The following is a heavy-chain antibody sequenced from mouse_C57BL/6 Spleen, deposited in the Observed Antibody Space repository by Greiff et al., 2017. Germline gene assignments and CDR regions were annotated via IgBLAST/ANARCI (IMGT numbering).Heavy chain of an antibody. CDR1: GYTFTSYW. Sequence: QVQLQQPGTDLVKPGASVKLSCKASGYTFTSYWMSWVKQRPGKGLEWIGNINPSNGGTYYNEKFKSKFTLTVDKSSSTAYMQLSSLTSEDTAVYYCARSRGTVVYCDYWGQGTTLTVSS. CDR3: ARSRGTVVYCDY. J-gene: IGHJ2*01. V-gene: IGHV1-53*01. CDR2: INPSNGGT. D-gene: IGHD1-1*01.